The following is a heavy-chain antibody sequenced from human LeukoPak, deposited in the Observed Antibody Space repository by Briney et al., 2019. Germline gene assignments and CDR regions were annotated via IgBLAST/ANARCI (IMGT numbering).Heavy chain of an antibody. CDR1: GFTFSSYA. Sequence: PGGSLRLSCAASGFTFSSYAMSWVRQAPGKGVEWGSAISGSGGSTYYADSVKRRFTISRDNSKNTLYLQMNSLRAEDTAVYYCAKDPGPGLVRSGYSPINWGQGTLVTVSS. V-gene: IGHV3-23*01. J-gene: IGHJ4*02. CDR3: AKDPGPGLVRSGYSPIN. CDR2: ISGSGGST. D-gene: IGHD3-22*01.